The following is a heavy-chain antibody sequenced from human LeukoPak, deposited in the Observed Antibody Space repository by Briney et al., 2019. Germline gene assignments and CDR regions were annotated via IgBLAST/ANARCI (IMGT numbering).Heavy chain of an antibody. Sequence: GGSLRLTCAASGVTFSSYDMNWVRQAPGKGLEWVSFISGSGTTTYYADSVKGRFTISRDYSKNSLYLQMNSLRIEDTAVYYCAKDLSVVGAHDSFDVWGQGTMVTVSS. V-gene: IGHV3-48*03. CDR3: AKDLSVVGAHDSFDV. J-gene: IGHJ3*01. CDR2: ISGSGTTT. D-gene: IGHD1-26*01. CDR1: GVTFSSYD.